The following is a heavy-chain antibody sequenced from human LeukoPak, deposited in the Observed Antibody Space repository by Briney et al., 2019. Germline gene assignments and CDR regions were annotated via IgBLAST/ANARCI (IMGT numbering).Heavy chain of an antibody. D-gene: IGHD3-22*01. CDR2: IKHGGST. CDR3: ARDSYDSSGYYPAF. Sequence: SETLSLTCAVYGGSFSGYYWSWIRQPPGKGLEWIGEIKHGGSTNYTPSLTSRVTISVATSKNQFSLKLSSATAADTAVYYCARDSYDSSGYYPAFWGQGTLVTVSS. CDR1: GGSFSGYY. V-gene: IGHV4-34*01. J-gene: IGHJ4*02.